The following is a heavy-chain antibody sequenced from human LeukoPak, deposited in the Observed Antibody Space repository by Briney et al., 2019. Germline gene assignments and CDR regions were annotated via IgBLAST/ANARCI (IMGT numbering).Heavy chain of an antibody. CDR1: GGSISSHY. CDR3: ARGLDYYDSSGYLLN. D-gene: IGHD3-22*01. V-gene: IGHV4-59*11. CDR2: IYYSGST. J-gene: IGHJ4*02. Sequence: SETLSLTCTVSGGSISSHYWSWIRQPPGKGLEWIGYIYYSGSTNYNPSLKSRVTILVDTSKNQFSLKLSSVTAADTAVYYCARGLDYYDSSGYLLNWGQGTLVTVSS.